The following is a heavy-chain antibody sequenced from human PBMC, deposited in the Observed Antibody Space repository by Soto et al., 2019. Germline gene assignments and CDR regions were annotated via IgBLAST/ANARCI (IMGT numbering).Heavy chain of an antibody. CDR3: VKDNDFWRGHYIGQFDS. V-gene: IGHV3-64D*06. CDR1: GFIFSNYA. D-gene: IGHD3-3*01. J-gene: IGHJ4*02. Sequence: PGGSLRLSCSASGFIFSNYAMHWVRQAPGKGLEHVSAISPNGRSAYYADSVKGRFAISRDNSENTLFLQMSGLRPEDTAVYYCVKDNDFWRGHYIGQFDSWGQGALVPVSP. CDR2: ISPNGRSA.